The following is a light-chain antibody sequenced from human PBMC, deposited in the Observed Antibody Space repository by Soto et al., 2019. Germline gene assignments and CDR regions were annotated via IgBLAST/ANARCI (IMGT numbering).Light chain of an antibody. CDR1: QSVSSN. J-gene: IGKJ4*01. CDR2: GAS. Sequence: EILMTQSPATLSLSPGERATLSCRASQSVSSNLAWYQQKPGQAPRLLIYGASTRATGVPARFSGSGSGTGFTLTISTLQSEDFAVYYCQQYDNWPPLTLGGGTKVDSK. CDR3: QQYDNWPPLT. V-gene: IGKV3-15*01.